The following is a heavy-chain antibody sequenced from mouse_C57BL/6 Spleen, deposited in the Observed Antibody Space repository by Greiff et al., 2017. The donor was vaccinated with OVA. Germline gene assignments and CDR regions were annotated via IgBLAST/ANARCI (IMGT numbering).Heavy chain of an antibody. V-gene: IGHV1-82*01. CDR1: GYAFSSSW. D-gene: IGHD3-2*02. CDR2: IYPGDGDT. J-gene: IGHJ4*01. Sequence: VQGVESGPELVKPGASVKISCKASGYAFSSSWMNWVKQRPGKGLEWIGRIYPGDGDTNYNGKFKGKATLTADKSSSTAYMQLSSLTSEDSAVYFCARGSSGYGYWGQGTSVTVSS. CDR3: ARGSSGYGY.